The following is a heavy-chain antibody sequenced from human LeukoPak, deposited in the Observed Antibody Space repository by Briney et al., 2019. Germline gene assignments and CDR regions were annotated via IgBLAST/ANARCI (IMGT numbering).Heavy chain of an antibody. CDR2: INPNSGGT. Sequence: GASVKVSCKASGYTFTGYYMHWVRQAPGQGLEWMGWINPNSGGTNYAQKFQGRVTMTRDTSISTAYMELSRLRSDDTAVYYCATTQVAGTGYYFDYWGQGTLVTVSS. CDR1: GYTFTGYY. CDR3: ATTQVAGTGYYFDY. V-gene: IGHV1-2*02. J-gene: IGHJ4*02. D-gene: IGHD6-19*01.